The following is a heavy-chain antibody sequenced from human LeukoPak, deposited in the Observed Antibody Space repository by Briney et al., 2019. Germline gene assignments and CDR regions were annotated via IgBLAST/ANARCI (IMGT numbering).Heavy chain of an antibody. J-gene: IGHJ4*02. CDR2: ISYDGSNK. CDR1: GFTFSSYA. CDR3: ARDSQMTTVTWYYFDY. V-gene: IGHV3-30-3*01. Sequence: GGSLRLSCAASGFTFSSYAMHWVHQAPGKGLEWVAVISYDGSNKYYADSVKGRFTISRDNSKNTLYLQMNSLRAEDTAVYYCARDSQMTTVTWYYFDYWGQGTLVTVSS. D-gene: IGHD4-17*01.